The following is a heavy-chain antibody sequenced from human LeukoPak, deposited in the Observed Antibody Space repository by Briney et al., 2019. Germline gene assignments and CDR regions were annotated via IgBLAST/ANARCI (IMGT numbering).Heavy chain of an antibody. J-gene: IGHJ4*01. CDR1: GFTFSRYT. CDR2: MSFDGTNK. Sequence: GGSLRLSCAASGFTFSRYTMHWVRQAPGKGLEWVAVMSFDGTNKYYADSVKGRFTISRDNSKNALFLQLNNLRTEDTAVYYCARDSTQWLVDYWGQEPWSPSPQ. V-gene: IGHV3-30*04. D-gene: IGHD6-19*01. CDR3: ARDSTQWLVDY.